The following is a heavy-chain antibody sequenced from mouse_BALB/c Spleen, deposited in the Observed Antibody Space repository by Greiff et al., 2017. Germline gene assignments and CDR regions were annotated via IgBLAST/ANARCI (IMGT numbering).Heavy chain of an antibody. CDR3: ARSSATVVATNYFDY. J-gene: IGHJ2*01. D-gene: IGHD1-1*01. V-gene: IGHV1-80*01. CDR1: GYAFSSYW. Sequence: QVQLQQSGAELVRPGSSVKISCKASGYAFSSYWMNWVKQRPGQGLEWIGQIYPGDGDTNYNGKFKGKATLTADKSSSTAYMQLSSLTSEDAAVYFCARSSATVVATNYFDYWGQGTTLTVSS. CDR2: IYPGDGDT.